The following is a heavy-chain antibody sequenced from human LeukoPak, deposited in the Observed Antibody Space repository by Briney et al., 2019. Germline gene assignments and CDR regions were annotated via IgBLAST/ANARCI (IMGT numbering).Heavy chain of an antibody. D-gene: IGHD2-15*01. CDR3: SVAGT. CDR2: IYTSGRT. CDR1: GDSVSSKS. J-gene: IGHJ4*02. Sequence: SETLSLTCTVTVSGDSVSSKSWSWIRQPPGKGLEWIGYIYTSGRTSYKPSLRSRVTISVDTSKNQFSLTLSSVTAADTAVYYCSVAGTWGQGTLVTVSS. V-gene: IGHV4-4*09.